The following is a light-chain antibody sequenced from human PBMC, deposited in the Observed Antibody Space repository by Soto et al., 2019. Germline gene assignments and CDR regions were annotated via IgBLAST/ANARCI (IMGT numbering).Light chain of an antibody. CDR3: AAWDDSLNGAV. Sequence: QSVLTQPPSASGTPGQRVTISCSGSSSNIGSNTVNWYQQLPGTAPKLLIYSNNQRPSGVPDRFSGSKSGTSASLAISGLQSDDEADYYCAAWDDSLNGAVFGAGTKLTVL. CDR2: SNN. V-gene: IGLV1-44*01. J-gene: IGLJ7*01. CDR1: SSNIGSNT.